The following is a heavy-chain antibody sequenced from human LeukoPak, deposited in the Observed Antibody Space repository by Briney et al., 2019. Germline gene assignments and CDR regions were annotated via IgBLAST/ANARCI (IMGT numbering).Heavy chain of an antibody. Sequence: SETLSLTCTVSGGSISSSRFYWGWHRPPPGKGLVWIGSIYYNGRTYYNPSLTGRVTISADTSKNQYSLNLSSVTAAVTAVYYCAATIILPAAMGFDYWGQGTLVTVSS. V-gene: IGHV4-39*01. J-gene: IGHJ4*02. CDR3: AATIILPAAMGFDY. CDR2: IYYNGRT. CDR1: GGSISSSRFY. D-gene: IGHD2-2*01.